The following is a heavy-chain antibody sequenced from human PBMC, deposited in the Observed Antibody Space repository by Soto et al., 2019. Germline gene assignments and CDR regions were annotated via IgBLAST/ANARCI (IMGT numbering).Heavy chain of an antibody. J-gene: IGHJ6*02. CDR3: ARGYRDGYFYAMDV. Sequence: QVLLVQSGAEVKKSGSSVKVSCKASGGTFSSYAINWVRQAPGQGLKWMGGIIPMFGKANYAENFQGRVTISADESTITAYMELSSLTSDDAAVYYCARGYRDGYFYAMDVWGQGTTVTVSS. CDR2: IIPMFGKA. V-gene: IGHV1-69*01. D-gene: IGHD2-2*02. CDR1: GGTFSSYA.